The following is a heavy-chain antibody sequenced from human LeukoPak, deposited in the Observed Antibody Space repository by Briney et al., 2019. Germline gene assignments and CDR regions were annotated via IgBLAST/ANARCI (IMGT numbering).Heavy chain of an antibody. Sequence: GGSLRLSCAASGFTFSSYARHWVRQAPGKGLEWVAVISYDGSNKYYADSVKGRFTISRDNSKNTLYLQMNSLRAEDTAVYYCARAYGSGSYYNWGQGTLVTVSS. CDR3: ARAYGSGSYYN. V-gene: IGHV3-30*04. CDR1: GFTFSSYA. J-gene: IGHJ4*02. CDR2: ISYDGSNK. D-gene: IGHD3-10*01.